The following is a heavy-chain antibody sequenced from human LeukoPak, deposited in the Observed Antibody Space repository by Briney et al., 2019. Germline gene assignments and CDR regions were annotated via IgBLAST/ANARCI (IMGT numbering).Heavy chain of an antibody. CDR3: ARAKLYGDLSN. J-gene: IGHJ4*02. V-gene: IGHV1-69*04. CDR1: GGTFSSYA. Sequence: SVTVSCTASGGTFSSYAISWVRQAPGQGLEWMGRIIPILGIANYAQKFQGRVTITADKSTSTAYMELSSLRSEDTAVYYCARAKLYGDLSNWGQGTLVTVSS. CDR2: IIPILGIA. D-gene: IGHD4-17*01.